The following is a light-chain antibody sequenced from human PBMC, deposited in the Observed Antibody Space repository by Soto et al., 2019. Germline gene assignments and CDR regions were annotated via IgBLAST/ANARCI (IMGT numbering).Light chain of an antibody. CDR3: QQYMSSVT. Sequence: EIVLTQSPGSLSLSPGQRATLSCRASQSVDTTFFAWYQKKPGQAPRLLIQGSSKRATGIPDWFSGSGSGTDFPLIISRLEPEDFAVYYCQQYMSSVTFGQGTKVEIK. V-gene: IGKV3-20*01. CDR1: QSVDTTF. CDR2: GSS. J-gene: IGKJ1*01.